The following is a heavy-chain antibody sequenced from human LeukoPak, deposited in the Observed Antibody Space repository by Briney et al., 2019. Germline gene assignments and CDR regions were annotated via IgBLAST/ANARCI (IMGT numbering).Heavy chain of an antibody. V-gene: IGHV5-51*01. CDR3: ARIGSRPYFDY. CDR2: IYPGDSDT. J-gene: IGHJ4*02. Sequence: GESLKISCQGSGYSFPSSWIGWVRQTPGKFLEFMGIIYPGDSDTRYSPSFQGQVTISVDRSITTAYLQWSSLKASDTAMYFCARIGSRPYFDYWGQGTLVTVSS. CDR1: GYSFPSSW.